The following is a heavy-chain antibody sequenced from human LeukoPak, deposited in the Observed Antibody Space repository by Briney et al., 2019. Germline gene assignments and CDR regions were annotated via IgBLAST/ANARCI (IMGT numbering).Heavy chain of an antibody. Sequence: GGSLRLSCAASGFTFDDYAMHWVRQAPGKGLEWVSGISWNSGSIGYADSVKGRFTISRDNAKNSLYLQMNSLRAEDTALYYCAEGRSGYYSGFQHWGQGTLVTVSS. V-gene: IGHV3-9*01. J-gene: IGHJ1*01. CDR3: AEGRSGYYSGFQH. D-gene: IGHD3-22*01. CDR2: ISWNSGSI. CDR1: GFTFDDYA.